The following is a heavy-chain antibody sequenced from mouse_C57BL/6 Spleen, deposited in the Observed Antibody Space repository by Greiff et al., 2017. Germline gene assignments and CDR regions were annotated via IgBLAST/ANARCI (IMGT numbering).Heavy chain of an antibody. CDR2: IYPGDGDT. CDR1: GYAFSSYW. V-gene: IGHV1-80*01. Sequence: QVQLQQSGAELVKPGASVKISCKASGYAFSSYWMNWVKQRPGKGLEWIGQIYPGDGDTNYNGKFKGKATLTADKSSSTAYMQLSSLTSEDSAVYFCASSGSYSNYVGYWGQGTTLTVSS. CDR3: ASSGSYSNYVGY. J-gene: IGHJ2*01. D-gene: IGHD2-5*01.